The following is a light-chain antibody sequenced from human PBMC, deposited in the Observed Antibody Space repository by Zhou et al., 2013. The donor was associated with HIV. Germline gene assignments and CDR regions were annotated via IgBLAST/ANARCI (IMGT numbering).Light chain of an antibody. CDR1: QSVSSS. V-gene: IGKV3-11*01. J-gene: IGKJ1*01. CDR2: DAS. CDR3: LQYDNWPPWT. Sequence: EIVLTQSPVTLSLSPGERAALSCRASQSVSSSLAWYQQKPGQAPRLLIYDASNRATGIPARFSGGGSGTDFTLTISSLQSEDFAVYYCLQYDNWPPWTFGQGTKVEIK.